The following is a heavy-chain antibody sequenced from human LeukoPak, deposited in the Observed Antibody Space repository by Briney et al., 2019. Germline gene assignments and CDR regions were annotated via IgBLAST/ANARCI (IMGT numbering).Heavy chain of an antibody. Sequence: TSETLSLTCTVSGGSISSYYWGWIRQPPGKGLEWIGSIYYSGSTYYNPSLKSRVTISVDTSKNQFSLKLSSVTAADTAVYYCARGVEGAPLDYWGQGTLVTVSS. D-gene: IGHD2-15*01. J-gene: IGHJ4*02. V-gene: IGHV4-39*07. CDR2: IYYSGST. CDR1: GGSISSYY. CDR3: ARGVEGAPLDY.